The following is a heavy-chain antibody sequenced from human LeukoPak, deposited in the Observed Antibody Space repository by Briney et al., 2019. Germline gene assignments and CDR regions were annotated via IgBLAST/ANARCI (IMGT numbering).Heavy chain of an antibody. J-gene: IGHJ4*02. CDR1: GYTFTSYY. CDR2: INPSGGST. Sequence: ASVKVSCKASGYTFTSYYMHWVRQAPGQGLEWMGIINPSGGSTSYAQKFQERVTITRDMSTSTAYMELSSLRSEDTAVYYCAAVGYEALPGYWGQGTLVTVSS. CDR3: AAVGYEALPGY. V-gene: IGHV1-46*01. D-gene: IGHD3-3*01.